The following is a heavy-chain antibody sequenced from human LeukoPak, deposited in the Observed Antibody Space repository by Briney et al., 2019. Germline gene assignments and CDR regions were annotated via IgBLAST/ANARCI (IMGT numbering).Heavy chain of an antibody. CDR1: GYTLTELS. Sequence: ASVKVSCKVSGYTLTELSMHWVRQAPGKGLEWMGGFDPEDGETIYAQKFQGRVTMTEDTSTDTAYMELSSLRSEDTAVYYCARGGIAAAGTPLDYWGQGTLVTVSS. J-gene: IGHJ4*02. D-gene: IGHD6-13*01. V-gene: IGHV1-24*01. CDR2: FDPEDGET. CDR3: ARGGIAAAGTPLDY.